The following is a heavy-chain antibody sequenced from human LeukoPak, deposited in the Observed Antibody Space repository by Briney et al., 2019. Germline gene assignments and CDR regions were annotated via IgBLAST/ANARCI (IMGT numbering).Heavy chain of an antibody. D-gene: IGHD6-19*01. CDR2: INSDGSST. CDR1: GFTFSSYW. Sequence: SGGSLRLSCAASGFTFSSYWMHWVRQAPGKGLVWVSRINSDGSSTTYADSVKGRFTISRDNATNTLYLQMNSLRAEDTAVYYCARVGPYSSGLYYFDYWGQGTLVTVSS. J-gene: IGHJ4*02. CDR3: ARVGPYSSGLYYFDY. V-gene: IGHV3-74*01.